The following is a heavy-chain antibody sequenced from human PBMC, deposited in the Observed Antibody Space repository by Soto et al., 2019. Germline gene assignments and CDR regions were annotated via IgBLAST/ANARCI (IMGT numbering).Heavy chain of an antibody. CDR3: ARGGHGGYYYAH. J-gene: IGHJ4*02. D-gene: IGHD3-22*01. Sequence: ASVKVSCKASGGTFSSYAISWVRQAPGQGLEWMGGIIPIFGTANYAQKFQGRVKITADESTSTAYMELSSLRSEDTAVYYCARGGHGGYYYAHWGQGTLVTVSS. CDR1: GGTFSSYA. CDR2: IIPIFGTA. V-gene: IGHV1-69*13.